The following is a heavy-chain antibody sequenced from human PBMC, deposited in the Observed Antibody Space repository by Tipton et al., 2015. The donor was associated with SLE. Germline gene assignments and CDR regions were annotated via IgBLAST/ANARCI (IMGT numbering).Heavy chain of an antibody. D-gene: IGHD3-3*01. Sequence: SLRLSCAASGFTFNSYAMHWVRQAPGKRLEWVAVLAYDGGATYYADSVKGRFTISRDNSKNTLELQMNSLRVEDTAVYYCARGFDFWSGYYVDSYFDHWGQGTQVTVSS. V-gene: IGHV3-30*04. CDR2: LAYDGGAT. J-gene: IGHJ4*02. CDR1: GFTFNSYA. CDR3: ARGFDFWSGYYVDSYFDH.